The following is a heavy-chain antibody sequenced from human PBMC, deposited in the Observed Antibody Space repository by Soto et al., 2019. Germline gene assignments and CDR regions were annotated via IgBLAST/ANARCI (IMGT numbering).Heavy chain of an antibody. D-gene: IGHD2-15*01. CDR2: SYYSGST. J-gene: IGHJ4*02. V-gene: IGHV4-59*13. CDR3: ALGGPPRGH. Sequence: QVQLQESGPGLVKPSETLSLTCTVSGGSISSYYWSWIRQPPGQGLEWIGYSYYSGSTTYNPYLKSRVTISVDTSQNQCSLKLSSVAAADTAGYYCALGGPPRGHWGQGTLVTVSS. CDR1: GGSISSYY.